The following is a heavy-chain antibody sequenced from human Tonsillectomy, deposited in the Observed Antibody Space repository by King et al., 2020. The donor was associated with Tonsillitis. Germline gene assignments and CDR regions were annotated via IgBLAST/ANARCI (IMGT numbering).Heavy chain of an antibody. CDR1: GFTFSSYG. D-gene: IGHD3-9*01. CDR2: ISYDGSNK. J-gene: IGHJ6*02. CDR3: AKDLSRVAPTYYDILTGYRHYDYGMDV. Sequence: VQLVESGGGVVQPGRSLRLSCAASGFTFSSYGMHWVRQAPGKGLEWVAVISYDGSNKYYADSVKGRFTISRDNSKNTLYLQMNSLRAEDTAVYYCAKDLSRVAPTYYDILTGYRHYDYGMDVWGQGTTVTVSS. V-gene: IGHV3-30*18.